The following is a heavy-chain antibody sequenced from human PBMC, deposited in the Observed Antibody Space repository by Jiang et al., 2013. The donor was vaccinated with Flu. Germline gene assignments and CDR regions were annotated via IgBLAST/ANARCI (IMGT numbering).Heavy chain of an antibody. CDR1: GGTFSSYV. D-gene: IGHD3-22*01. CDR2: IIPMFGTA. V-gene: IGHV1-69*01. CDR3: ARVSYDSSGYLNAFDI. J-gene: IGHJ3*02. Sequence: GAEVKKPGSSVKVSCKGSGGTFSSYVISWVRQAPGQGLEWMGGIIPMFGTANSAQKFQGRVTITADESTSTGYMELSSLRFEDTAVYYCARVSYDSSGYLNAFDIWGQGTMVTVSS.